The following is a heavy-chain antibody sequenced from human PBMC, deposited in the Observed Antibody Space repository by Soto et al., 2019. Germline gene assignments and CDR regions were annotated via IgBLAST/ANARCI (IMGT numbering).Heavy chain of an antibody. V-gene: IGHV3-74*01. J-gene: IGHJ4*02. CDR3: ACWGHIVPVAPSDFDR. D-gene: IGHD2-8*02. CDR1: GFPLTNYW. Sequence: GFLRLSCAASGFPLTNYWMNWVRQTPGKGLMLVSRISPDGSDVGYADSVEGRFTVSRDNSKNTLYLQMQSMRAEDTAMYYCACWGHIVPVAPSDFDRWGQGTLVTVSS. CDR2: ISPDGSDV.